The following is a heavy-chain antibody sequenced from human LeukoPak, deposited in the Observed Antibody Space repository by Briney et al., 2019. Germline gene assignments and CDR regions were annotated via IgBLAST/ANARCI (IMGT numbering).Heavy chain of an antibody. V-gene: IGHV1-2*02. Sequence: ASVKVSCKASGGTFSSYAISWVRQAPGQGLEWMGWINPNSGGTNYAQKFQGRVTMTRDTSISTAYMELSRLRSDDTAVYYCASELAAWYYYDSSGYQTDYWGQGTLVTVSS. CDR1: GGTFSSYA. CDR3: ASELAAWYYYDSSGYQTDY. D-gene: IGHD3-22*01. J-gene: IGHJ4*02. CDR2: INPNSGGT.